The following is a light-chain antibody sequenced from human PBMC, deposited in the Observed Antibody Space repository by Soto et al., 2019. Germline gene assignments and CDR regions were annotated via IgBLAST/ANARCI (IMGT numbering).Light chain of an antibody. CDR3: QQYNSYSPYT. J-gene: IGKJ2*01. CDR2: KAS. Sequence: DLQMTQSPSTLSAAVGDSVTITCRASQSISSWLAWYQQKPGKAPKLLIYKASSLESGVPSRFSGSGSGTEFTLTISSLQPDDFATYYCQQYNSYSPYTFGQGTNLEIK. V-gene: IGKV1-5*03. CDR1: QSISSW.